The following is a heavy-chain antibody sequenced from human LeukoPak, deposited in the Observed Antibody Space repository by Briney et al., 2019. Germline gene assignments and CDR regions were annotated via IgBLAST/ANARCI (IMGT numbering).Heavy chain of an antibody. J-gene: IGHJ4*02. CDR2: ISSNGDNT. CDR1: GFTFSTYV. CDR3: VRGTGY. V-gene: IGHV3-64D*06. Sequence: PGGSLRLSRSLSGFTFSTYVTHWVRQAPGKGLEYVSAISSNGDNTYYADSVKGRFTISRDNSKNTLYLQMSSLRADDTAVYYCVRGTGYWGQGTLVSVSS.